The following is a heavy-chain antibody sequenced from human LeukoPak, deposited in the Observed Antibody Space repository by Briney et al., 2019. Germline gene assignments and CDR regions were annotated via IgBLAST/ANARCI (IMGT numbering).Heavy chain of an antibody. D-gene: IGHD3-10*01. CDR2: IYYNGSA. CDR1: GASISVYH. J-gene: IGHJ5*02. CDR3: AKGGVLQYNWFDP. V-gene: IGHV4-59*01. Sequence: SETLSLTCTVSGASISVYHWGWIRQPPGKGPEWIGCIYYNGSANYNPSLKSRVTISGDTSKNQFSLKLSSVTAADTAVYYCAKGGVLQYNWFDPWGQGTLVTASS.